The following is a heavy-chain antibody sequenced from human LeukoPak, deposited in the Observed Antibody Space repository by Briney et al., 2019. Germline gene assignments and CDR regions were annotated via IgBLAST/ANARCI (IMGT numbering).Heavy chain of an antibody. Sequence: GESLKISCKGPGYSFTSYWIGWVRQMPGKGLEWMGIIYPGDSDTRYSPSFQGQVTISADKSISTAYLQWSSLKASDTAMYYCARQYQTLTGYSDYWGQGTLVTVSS. CDR1: GYSFTSYW. CDR2: IYPGDSDT. J-gene: IGHJ4*02. V-gene: IGHV5-51*01. CDR3: ARQYQTLTGYSDY. D-gene: IGHD3-9*01.